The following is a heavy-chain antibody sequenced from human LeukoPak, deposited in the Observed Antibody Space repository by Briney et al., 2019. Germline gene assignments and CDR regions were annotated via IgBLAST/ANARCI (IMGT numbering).Heavy chain of an antibody. D-gene: IGHD3-22*01. V-gene: IGHV5-51*01. CDR2: IYPGDSDT. CDR3: ARPANRYYYDSSGYYYPGTYWYFDL. J-gene: IGHJ2*01. Sequence: GESLKISCKGSGYSFTSYWIGWVRQLPGKGLEWMGTIYPGDSDTRYSPSFQGQVTISADKSISTAYLQWSSLKASDTAMYYCARPANRYYYDSSGYYYPGTYWYFDLWGRGTLVTVSS. CDR1: GYSFTSYW.